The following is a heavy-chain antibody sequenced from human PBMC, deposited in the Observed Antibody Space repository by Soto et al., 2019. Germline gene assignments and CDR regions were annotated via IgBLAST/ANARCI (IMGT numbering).Heavy chain of an antibody. CDR3: ARHFGSWFLGTFDY. Sequence: SETLSLTCTVSGGSISSGGYYWSWIRQHPGKGLEWIGYIYYSGSTYYNPSLKSRVTISVDTSKNQFSLKLSSVTASDTAMYYCARHFGSWFLGTFDYWGQGTLVTVSS. J-gene: IGHJ4*02. CDR2: IYYSGST. CDR1: GGSISSGGYY. D-gene: IGHD3-22*01. V-gene: IGHV4-31*03.